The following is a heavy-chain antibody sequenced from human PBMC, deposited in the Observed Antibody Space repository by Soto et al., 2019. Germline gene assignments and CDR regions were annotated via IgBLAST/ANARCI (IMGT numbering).Heavy chain of an antibody. J-gene: IGHJ4*02. CDR3: ATPPLDQEMATTKIDY. CDR1: GYTLTELS. CDR2: FDPEDGET. D-gene: IGHD5-12*01. Sequence: ASVKVSCKVSGYTLTELSMHWVRQAPGKGLEWMGGFDPEDGETIYAQKFQGRVTMTEDTSTDTAYMELSSLRSEDTAVYYCATPPLDQEMATTKIDYWGQGTLVTVSS. V-gene: IGHV1-24*01.